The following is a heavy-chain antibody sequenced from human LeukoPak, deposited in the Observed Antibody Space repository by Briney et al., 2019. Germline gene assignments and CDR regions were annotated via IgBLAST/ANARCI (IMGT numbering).Heavy chain of an antibody. V-gene: IGHV4-38-2*02. CDR2: IYHSGST. D-gene: IGHD3-16*01. J-gene: IGHJ5*02. Sequence: PSETLSLTCAVSGYSISSGYYWGWIRPPPGKGLEWIGIIYHSGSTYYNPSLKSRVTISVDTSKNQFSLKLSSVTAADTAVYYCARESAPMPIPWFDPWGQGTLVTVSS. CDR3: ARESAPMPIPWFDP. CDR1: GYSISSGYY.